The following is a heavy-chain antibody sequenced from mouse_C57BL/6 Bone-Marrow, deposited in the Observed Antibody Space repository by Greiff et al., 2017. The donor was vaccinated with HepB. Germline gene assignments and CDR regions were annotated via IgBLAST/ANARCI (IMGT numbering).Heavy chain of an antibody. V-gene: IGHV3-1*01. CDR2: ISYSGST. CDR3: ARGGYYSNPAWFAY. Sequence: EVQLVESGPGMVKPSQSLSLTCTVTGYSITSGYDWHWIRHFPGNKLEWMGYISYSGSTNYNPSLKSRISITHDTSKNHFFLKLNSVTTEDTATYYCARGGYYSNPAWFAYWGQGTLVTVSA. D-gene: IGHD2-5*01. CDR1: GYSITSGYD. J-gene: IGHJ3*01.